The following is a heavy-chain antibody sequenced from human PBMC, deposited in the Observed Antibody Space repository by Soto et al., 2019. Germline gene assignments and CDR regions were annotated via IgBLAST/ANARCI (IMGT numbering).Heavy chain of an antibody. CDR2: IFYSGST. Sequence: PSETLSLTCTVSGGSIRSYYWTWIRQPPGKGLEWLGYIFYSGSTFYNPSLKSRVTISIHTSKSQFSLQLTSVTAADTAVHYCARGAADTAMVDSWGQGTLV. CDR1: GGSIRSYY. CDR3: ARGAADTAMVDS. J-gene: IGHJ4*02. D-gene: IGHD5-18*01. V-gene: IGHV4-59*01.